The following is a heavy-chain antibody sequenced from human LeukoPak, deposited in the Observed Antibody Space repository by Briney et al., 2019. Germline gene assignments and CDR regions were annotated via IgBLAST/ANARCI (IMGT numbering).Heavy chain of an antibody. J-gene: IGHJ5*02. D-gene: IGHD3-3*01. CDR2: ISAYNGNT. CDR3: ARGADYDFWSGYSIPAWFDP. V-gene: IGHV1-18*01. CDR1: GYTFTSYG. Sequence: ASVKVSCKASGYTFTSYGISWVRQAPGQGLEWMGWISAYNGNTNYAQKLQGRVTMTTDTSTSTAYMELRSLRSDDTAMYYCARGADYDFWSGYSIPAWFDPWGQGTLVTVSS.